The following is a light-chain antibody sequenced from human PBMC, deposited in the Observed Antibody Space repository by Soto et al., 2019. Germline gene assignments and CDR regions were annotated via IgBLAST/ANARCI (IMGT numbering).Light chain of an antibody. V-gene: IGKV3-20*01. CDR1: QSVSGSY. Sequence: IVLTQSPGTLSLSPGEIATLSCMASQSVSGSYLAWHQQKPGQAPRLLIYGASSRATGIPDRFTGSGSGTDFTLTISRLETEDFAVYYCQQYGSTPTFGQGTKVDI. J-gene: IGKJ1*01. CDR2: GAS. CDR3: QQYGSTPT.